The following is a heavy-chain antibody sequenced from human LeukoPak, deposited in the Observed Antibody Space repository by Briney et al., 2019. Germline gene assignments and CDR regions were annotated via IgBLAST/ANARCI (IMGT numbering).Heavy chain of an antibody. D-gene: IGHD3-3*01. Sequence: PSETLSLTCTVSGGSISSYYWSWIRQPPGKGLEWIGYIYYSGSTNYSPSLKSRVTISVDTSKNQFSLKLSSVTAADTAVYYCARALQYYDFWSGYEGWFGPWGQGTLVTVSS. CDR1: GGSISSYY. V-gene: IGHV4-59*01. CDR2: IYYSGST. J-gene: IGHJ5*02. CDR3: ARALQYYDFWSGYEGWFGP.